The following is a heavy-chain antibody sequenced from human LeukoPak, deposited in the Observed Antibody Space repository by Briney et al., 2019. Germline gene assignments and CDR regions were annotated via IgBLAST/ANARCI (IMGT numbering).Heavy chain of an antibody. Sequence: KTSETLSLTCTVSGGSISSSSYYWGWIRQPPGQGLEWIGSIYYSGSTYYNPSLKSRVTISVDTSKNQFSLKLSSVTAADTAVYYYARHILSAAGTSWFDPWGQGTLVTVSS. CDR3: ARHILSAAGTSWFDP. CDR2: IYYSGST. D-gene: IGHD6-13*01. V-gene: IGHV4-39*01. CDR1: GGSISSSSYY. J-gene: IGHJ5*02.